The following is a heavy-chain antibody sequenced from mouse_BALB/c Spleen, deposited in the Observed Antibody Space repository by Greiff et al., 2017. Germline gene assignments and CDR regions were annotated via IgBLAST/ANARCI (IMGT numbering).Heavy chain of an antibody. V-gene: IGHV1-26*01. CDR3: ARYYGSSKRNYYAMDY. Sequence: EVQLHQSGPELVKPGASVQMSCKASGYTFTDYYMKWVKQSHGKSLEWIGDINPNNGGTSYNQKFKGKATLTVDKSSSTAYMQLNSLTSEDSAVYYCARYYGSSKRNYYAMDYWGQGTSVTVSS. CDR2: INPNNGGT. J-gene: IGHJ4*01. D-gene: IGHD1-1*01. CDR1: GYTFTDYY.